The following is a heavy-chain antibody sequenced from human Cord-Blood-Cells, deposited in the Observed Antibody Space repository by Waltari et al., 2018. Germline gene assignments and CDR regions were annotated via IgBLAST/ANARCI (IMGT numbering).Heavy chain of an antibody. Sequence: QVQLVQSGAAVKKPGASVKDSCKVSGYTLTELSMPWVRQAPGKGLAWMGGFDPEDGETIYAQKFQGRVTMTEDTSTDTAYMELSSLRSEDTAVYYCATVDSSSWYFDYWGQGTLVTVSS. CDR1: GYTLTELS. D-gene: IGHD6-13*01. CDR2: FDPEDGET. V-gene: IGHV1-24*01. CDR3: ATVDSSSWYFDY. J-gene: IGHJ4*02.